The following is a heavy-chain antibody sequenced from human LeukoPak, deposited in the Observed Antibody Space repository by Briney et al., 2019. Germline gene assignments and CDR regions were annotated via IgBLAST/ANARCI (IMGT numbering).Heavy chain of an antibody. V-gene: IGHV4-59*04. D-gene: IGHD2-8*01. Sequence: KPSETLSLTCTVSGGSISSYYWSWIRQPPGKGLEWIGTIYHSGSTYYNPSLKSRLAISVDTSKNQFSLRLSSVTAADTAIYYCARGLYCTNGVCPYYFDYWGQGTLVTVSS. CDR3: ARGLYCTNGVCPYYFDY. J-gene: IGHJ4*02. CDR2: IYHSGST. CDR1: GGSISSYY.